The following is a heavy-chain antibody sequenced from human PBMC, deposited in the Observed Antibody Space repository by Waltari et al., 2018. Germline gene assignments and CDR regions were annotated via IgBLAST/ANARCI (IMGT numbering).Heavy chain of an antibody. CDR1: GGSFSAYY. V-gene: IGHV4-34*01. D-gene: IGHD3-10*01. CDR3: ARGPNTLWFGESELDY. J-gene: IGHJ4*02. CDR2: INHSGST. Sequence: QVQLQQWGAGLLKPSETLSLTCAVYGGSFSAYYWSWIRQPPGKGLEWIGEINHSGSTNYNPSLKSRVTISVDTSKNQFSLKLSSVTAADTAVYYCARGPNTLWFGESELDYWGQGTLVTVSS.